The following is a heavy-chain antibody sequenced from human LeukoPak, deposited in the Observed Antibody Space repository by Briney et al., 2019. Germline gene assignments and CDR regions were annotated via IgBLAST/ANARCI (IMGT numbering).Heavy chain of an antibody. J-gene: IGHJ4*02. CDR1: GFTFDDYA. V-gene: IGHV3-53*01. CDR2: IYSGGST. D-gene: IGHD3-10*01. CDR3: ATKRGGLDY. Sequence: GRSLRLSCAASGFTFDDYAMHWVRQAPGKGLEWVSVIYSGGSTYYADSVKGRFTISRDNSKNTLYLQMNSLRAEDTAVYYCATKRGGLDYWGQGTLVTVSS.